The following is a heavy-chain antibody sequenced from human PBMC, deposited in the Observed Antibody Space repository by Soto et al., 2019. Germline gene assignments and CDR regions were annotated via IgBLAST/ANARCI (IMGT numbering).Heavy chain of an antibody. Sequence: ITSDPSSWNWLRQSPGKGLEWIAYIYHSGSTYYNPSLKSRVTISVDRSENQFFLKLTSVTAADTAVYYCVRESVASGPNYFDTWGPGTLVTVSS. CDR2: IYHSGST. CDR3: VRESVASGPNYFDT. J-gene: IGHJ5*02. CDR1: ITSDPSS. D-gene: IGHD6-6*01. V-gene: IGHV4-30-2*06.